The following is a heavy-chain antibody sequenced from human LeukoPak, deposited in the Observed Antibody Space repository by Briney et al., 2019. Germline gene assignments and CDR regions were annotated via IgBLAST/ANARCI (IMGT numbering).Heavy chain of an antibody. J-gene: IGHJ3*02. D-gene: IGHD3-3*01. Sequence: ASVKVSCKASGYTFTSYGISWVRQATGQGLEWMGWMNPNSGNTGYAQKFQGRVTMTRNTSISTAYMELSSLRSEDTAVYYCARVWELRFLEWLFIGYAFDIWGQGTMVTVSS. V-gene: IGHV1-8*02. CDR2: MNPNSGNT. CDR1: GYTFTSYG. CDR3: ARVWELRFLEWLFIGYAFDI.